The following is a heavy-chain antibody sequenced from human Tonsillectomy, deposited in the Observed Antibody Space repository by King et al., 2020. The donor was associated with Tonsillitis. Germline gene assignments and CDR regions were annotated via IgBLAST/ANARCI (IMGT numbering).Heavy chain of an antibody. D-gene: IGHD1-1*01. CDR1: GFTFDDYT. J-gene: IGHJ5*02. CDR3: AKAWDPRTTVTTEGPWFDP. CDR2: IRWDGGST. Sequence: VQLVESGGVVVQPVGSLRLSCAASGFTFDDYTMHWVRQAPGKGLEWVSLIRWDGGSTYYADSVKGRFTISRDNSENSLYLQMNSLRTEDTALYFCAKAWDPRTTVTTEGPWFDPWGQGTLVTVSS. V-gene: IGHV3-43*01.